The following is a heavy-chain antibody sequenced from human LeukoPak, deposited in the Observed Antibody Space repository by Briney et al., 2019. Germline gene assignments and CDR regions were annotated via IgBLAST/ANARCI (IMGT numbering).Heavy chain of an antibody. CDR3: ARDPTLLLWFGESNFDY. D-gene: IGHD3-10*01. CDR1: GFAFSSYS. CDR2: ISSSSSYI. V-gene: IGHV3-21*01. Sequence: PGGSLRLSCAASGFAFSSYSMNWVRQAPGKGLEWVSSISSSSSYIYYADSVKGRFTISRDNAKNSLYLQMNSLRAEDTAVYYCARDPTLLLWFGESNFDYWGQGTLVTVSS. J-gene: IGHJ4*02.